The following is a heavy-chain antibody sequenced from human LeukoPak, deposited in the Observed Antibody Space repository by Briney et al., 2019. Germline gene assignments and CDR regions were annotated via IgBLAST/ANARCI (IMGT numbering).Heavy chain of an antibody. CDR3: ARHEYYYGSADY. CDR2: IYYSGST. Sequence: SETLSLTCTVSGGSISSYYWSWIQQPPGKGLEWIGYIYYSGSTNYNPSLKSRVTISVDTSKNQFSPKLSSVTAADTAVYYCARHEYYYGSADYWGQGTLVTVSS. D-gene: IGHD3-10*01. CDR1: GGSISSYY. J-gene: IGHJ4*02. V-gene: IGHV4-59*08.